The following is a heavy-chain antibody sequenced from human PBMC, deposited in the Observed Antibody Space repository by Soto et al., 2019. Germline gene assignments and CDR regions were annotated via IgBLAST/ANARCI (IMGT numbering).Heavy chain of an antibody. D-gene: IGHD3-10*01. V-gene: IGHV3-30-3*01. CDR1: GFTFSSYA. CDR2: ISYDGSNK. Sequence: QVQLVESGGGVVQPGRSLRLSCAASGFTFSSYAMHWVRQAPGKGLEWVAVISYDGSNKYYADSVKGRFTISRDNSKNTLYLQMNSLRAEDTALYYCARDPMGHYYGSGSYYFDYWGQGTLLTVS. J-gene: IGHJ4*02. CDR3: ARDPMGHYYGSGSYYFDY.